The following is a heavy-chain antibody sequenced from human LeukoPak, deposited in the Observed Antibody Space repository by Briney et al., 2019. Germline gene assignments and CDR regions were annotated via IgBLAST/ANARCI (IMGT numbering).Heavy chain of an antibody. J-gene: IGHJ4*02. V-gene: IGHV1-18*04. CDR1: GYTFTSYG. CDR3: AREAYCSSISCYSKEVDY. CDR2: ISAYNGNT. Sequence: GASVKVSCKASGYTFTSYGISWVRQAPGQGLEWMGWISAYNGNTNYAQKLQGRVTMTTDTSTSTAYMELRSLRSDDTAVYYCAREAYCSSISCYSKEVDYWGQGTLVTVSS. D-gene: IGHD2-2*01.